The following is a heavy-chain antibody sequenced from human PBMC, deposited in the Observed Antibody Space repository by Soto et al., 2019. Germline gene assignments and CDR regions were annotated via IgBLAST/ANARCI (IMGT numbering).Heavy chain of an antibody. D-gene: IGHD6-19*01. CDR3: TILAVDSLGMDG. V-gene: IGHV3-15*01. J-gene: IGHJ6*02. Sequence: GGSLRLSRAASGFTFSNAWMSLVRQSPGKGLEWVGRIKSKTDGGTTDYAAPVKGRFTISRDDSKKTLYLQMKSLKTEDTAVYYCTILAVDSLGMDGWGQGTTVTVSS. CDR1: GFTFSNAW. CDR2: IKSKTDGGTT.